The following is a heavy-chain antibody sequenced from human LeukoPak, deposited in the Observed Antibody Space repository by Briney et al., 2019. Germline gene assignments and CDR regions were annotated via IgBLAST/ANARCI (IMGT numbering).Heavy chain of an antibody. J-gene: IGHJ4*02. CDR2: INPNSGGT. CDR1: GYTFTGYY. V-gene: IGHV1-2*02. D-gene: IGHD3-22*01. CDR3: ARAPGYYDSSGYYGDY. Sequence: GASVKVSCKASGYTFTGYYMHWVRQAPGQGLEWMGWINPNSGGTNYAQKFQGRVTMTRDTSISTAYMELSRLRSDDTAVYYCARAPGYYDSSGYYGDYWGQGTLVTVSP.